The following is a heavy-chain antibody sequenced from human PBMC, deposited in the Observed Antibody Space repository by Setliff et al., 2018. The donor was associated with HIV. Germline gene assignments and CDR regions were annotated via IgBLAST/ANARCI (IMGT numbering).Heavy chain of an antibody. CDR1: GYFISSGYY. CDR2: IYHSGST. D-gene: IGHD4-4*01. Sequence: SETLSLTCAVTGYFISSGYYWGWIRQPPGKGLEWIGSIYHSGSTHYNPSLKSRATMSLDTSKNQFSLKLNSVTAADTAMYYCARDPTTGVDYWGQGALVTVSS. V-gene: IGHV4-38-2*02. J-gene: IGHJ4*02. CDR3: ARDPTTGVDY.